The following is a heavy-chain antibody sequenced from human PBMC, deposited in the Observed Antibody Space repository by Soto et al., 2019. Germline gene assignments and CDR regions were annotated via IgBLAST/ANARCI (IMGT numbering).Heavy chain of an antibody. D-gene: IGHD1-26*01. J-gene: IGHJ5*02. CDR1: GGSFCGYY. V-gene: IGHV4-34*01. CDR2: INHSGST. Sequence: SETLSLTCAVYGGSFCGYYWSWIRQPPGKGLEWIGEINHSGSTNYNPSLKSRVTISVDTSKNQFSLKLSSVTAADTAVYYCARGRRGSYLRFDPWGQGTLVTVSS. CDR3: ARGRRGSYLRFDP.